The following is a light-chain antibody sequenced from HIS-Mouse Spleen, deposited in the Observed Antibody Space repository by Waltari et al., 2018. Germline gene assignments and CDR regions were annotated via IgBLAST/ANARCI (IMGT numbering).Light chain of an antibody. CDR2: EDS. CDR1: ALPKKY. CDR3: YSTDSSGNHRV. Sequence: SYELTQPPSVSVSPGQTARITWPGDALPKKYPYWYQQKSGQAPVLVIYEDSKRPSGIPERFSGSSSGTMATLTISGAQVEDEADYYCYSTDSSGNHRVFGGGTKLTVL. J-gene: IGLJ2*01. V-gene: IGLV3-10*01.